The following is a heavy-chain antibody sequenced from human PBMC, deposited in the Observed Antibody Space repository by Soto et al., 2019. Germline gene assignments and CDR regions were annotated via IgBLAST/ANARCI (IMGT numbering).Heavy chain of an antibody. D-gene: IGHD7-27*01. V-gene: IGHV2-5*02. CDR2: FYWVDDK. Sequence: QITLKESGPTLVTPTQTLTLTCTFSGFSLTTSGMDVGWIRQSPGKALGWLALFYWVDDKRCSPSLKTRLTIXRDTSKSLVGLTMTDMGPLDAATHYCARSYWGSSEYCGQGTLVTVSS. CDR1: GFSLTTSGMD. CDR3: ARSYWGSSEY. J-gene: IGHJ4*02.